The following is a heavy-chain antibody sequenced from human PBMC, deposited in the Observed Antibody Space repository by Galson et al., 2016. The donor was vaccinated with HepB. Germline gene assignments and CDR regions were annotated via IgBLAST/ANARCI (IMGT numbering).Heavy chain of an antibody. CDR3: AKTPRILRYFDWISGLDY. Sequence: SLRLSCAASQFTFSSYGMHWVRQAPGKGLEWVAVISYDGSNEYYGDAVKGRFTISRDNSKSTLYLQMHNVTTEDTAVYYCAKTPRILRYFDWISGLDYWGQGTLVIVSS. J-gene: IGHJ4*02. CDR2: ISYDGSNE. D-gene: IGHD3-9*01. V-gene: IGHV3-30*18. CDR1: QFTFSSYG.